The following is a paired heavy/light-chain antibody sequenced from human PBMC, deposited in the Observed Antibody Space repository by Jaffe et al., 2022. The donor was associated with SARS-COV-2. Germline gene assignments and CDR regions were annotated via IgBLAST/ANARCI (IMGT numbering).Light chain of an antibody. V-gene: IGKV1-5*03. CDR1: QRLVGR. J-gene: IGKJ1*01. Sequence: DIQMTQSPSTLAASVGDRVTITCRSSQRLVGRLAWYQQKPGKAPKVLIYKASSLESGVPSRFSGSGSGTDFTLTISNLQPDDFATYYCQQYNRYSTFGQGTKVEIK. CDR3: QQYNRYST. CDR2: KAS.
Heavy chain of an antibody. CDR1: GFDFRNYG. J-gene: IGHJ4*02. CDR3: ARGPILVEYYFDY. Sequence: QVQLVESGGGVVQPGRSLRLSCTASGFDFRNYGMHWVRQAPGKGLEWVAMIWHDGSNEYYAGSVEGRFAISRDNSKNTLYLQINSLRGEDTAVYYCARGPILVEYYFDYWGQGTQVTVSS. V-gene: IGHV3-33*01. CDR2: IWHDGSNE. D-gene: IGHD2-15*01.